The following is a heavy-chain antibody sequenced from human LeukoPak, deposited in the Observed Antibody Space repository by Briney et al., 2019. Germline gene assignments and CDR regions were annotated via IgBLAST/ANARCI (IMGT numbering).Heavy chain of an antibody. V-gene: IGHV4-59*01. D-gene: IGHD3-10*01. CDR1: GGSISGFF. CDR3: ARVGYGSGSWGWFDP. Sequence: AETLSLTCTVSGGSISGFFWTWIRQSPGKGPEYIGYIYSSGTTDYNPTLKSRVSMSVDTSKNQFFLNLTSVTAADTAIYYCARVGYGSGSWGWFDPWGQGTLVTVSS. J-gene: IGHJ5*02. CDR2: IYSSGTT.